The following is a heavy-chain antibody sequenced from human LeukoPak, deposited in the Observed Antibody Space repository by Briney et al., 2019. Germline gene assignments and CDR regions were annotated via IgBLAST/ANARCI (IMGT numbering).Heavy chain of an antibody. CDR2: IYSGGST. CDR3: ARAYSGYDRNDY. Sequence: PGGSLRLSCAASGFTFSSYSMNWVRQAPGKGLEWVSFIYSGGSTYYADSVKGRFTISRDNSKNTLYLQMNSLRAEDTAVYYCARAYSGYDRNDYWGQGTLVTVSS. D-gene: IGHD5-12*01. CDR1: GFTFSSYS. J-gene: IGHJ4*02. V-gene: IGHV3-53*01.